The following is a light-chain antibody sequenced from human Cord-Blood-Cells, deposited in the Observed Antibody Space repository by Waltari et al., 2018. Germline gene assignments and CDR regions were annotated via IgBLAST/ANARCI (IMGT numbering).Light chain of an antibody. CDR1: QCISNY. CDR2: AAS. CDR3: QKYNSALWT. J-gene: IGKJ1*01. V-gene: IGKV1-27*01. Sequence: DMQMTQSASSLSASVGDSVTITCRASQCISNYLAWYQQKPGKVPKLLIYAASPLQSGVPSRFSGSGSETDFTLTIISLQPEDVATDYCQKYNSALWTFGQGTKVEIK.